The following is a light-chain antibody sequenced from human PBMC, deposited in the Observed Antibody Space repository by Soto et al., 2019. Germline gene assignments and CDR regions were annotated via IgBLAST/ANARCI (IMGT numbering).Light chain of an antibody. Sequence: SVLTQPASVSGSPGQSITTSCTGTSSDVGGYNYVSWYQQHPGTAPKLMIYNVSNRPSGVSNRFSGSKSGNTASLTISGLQAEDEADYYCSSYTSSSTLNDVFGTGTKVTVL. CDR1: SSDVGGYNY. CDR3: SSYTSSSTLNDV. V-gene: IGLV2-14*03. J-gene: IGLJ1*01. CDR2: NVS.